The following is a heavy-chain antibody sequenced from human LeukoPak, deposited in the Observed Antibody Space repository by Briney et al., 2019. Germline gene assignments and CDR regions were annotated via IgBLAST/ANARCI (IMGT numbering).Heavy chain of an antibody. CDR2: ISSSSSYI. Sequence: GALRLSCAASGFTFSSYSMNWVRQAPGKGLEWVSSISSSSSYIYYADSVKGRFTISRDNAKNSLYLQMNSLRAEDTAVYYCARENLQTCLDIWGQGTMVTVSS. V-gene: IGHV3-21*01. D-gene: IGHD1-14*01. CDR3: ARENLQTCLDI. CDR1: GFTFSSYS. J-gene: IGHJ3*02.